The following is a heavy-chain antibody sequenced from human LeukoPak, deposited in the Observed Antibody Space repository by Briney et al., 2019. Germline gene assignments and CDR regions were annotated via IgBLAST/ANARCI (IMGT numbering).Heavy chain of an antibody. CDR1: GFTFSSYS. CDR2: LLHTGGTT. V-gene: IGHV3-23*01. Sequence: PGGALRLSCAASGFTFSSYSMNWVRQAPGKGLEWVSTLLHTGGTTYYADSVKGRFTSSRDNSKHTLYLQMNSLRAEDTAVYYCAKREKFCCDSSVSYYYFDYWGQGTLVTVSS. J-gene: IGHJ4*02. CDR3: AKREKFCCDSSVSYYYFDY. D-gene: IGHD3-22*01.